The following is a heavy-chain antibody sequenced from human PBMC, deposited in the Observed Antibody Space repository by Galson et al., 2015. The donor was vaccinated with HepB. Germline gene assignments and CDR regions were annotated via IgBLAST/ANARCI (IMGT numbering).Heavy chain of an antibody. CDR2: INPSGGST. V-gene: IGHV1-46*03. D-gene: IGHD3-9*01. CDR1: GYTFTSYY. CDR3: ARGGNYDILTHPYEGIDD. J-gene: IGHJ4*02. Sequence: SVKVSCKASGYTFTSYYMHWVRQAPGQGLEWMGIINPSGGSTSYAQKFQGRATMTRDTSTSTVYMELSSLRSEDTAVYYCARGGNYDILTHPYEGIDDWGQGTLVTVSS.